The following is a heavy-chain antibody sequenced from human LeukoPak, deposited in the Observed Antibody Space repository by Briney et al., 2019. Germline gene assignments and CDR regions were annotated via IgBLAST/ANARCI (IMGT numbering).Heavy chain of an antibody. CDR1: GYTFTGYY. Sequence: ASVKVSCKASGYTFTGYYMHWVRQAPGQGLGWMGWINPNSGGTNYAQKFQGRVTMTRDTSISTAYMELSRLRSDDTAVYYCARDYSGYGGYYFDYWGQGTLVTVSS. J-gene: IGHJ4*02. CDR3: ARDYSGYGGYYFDY. V-gene: IGHV1-2*02. CDR2: INPNSGGT. D-gene: IGHD5-12*01.